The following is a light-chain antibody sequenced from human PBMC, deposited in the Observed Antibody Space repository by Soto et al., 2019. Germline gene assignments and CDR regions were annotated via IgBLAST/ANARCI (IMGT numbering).Light chain of an antibody. V-gene: IGLV2-14*03. CDR1: SSDVGGFNY. CDR2: DVS. Sequence: QSALTQPGSVSGLPGQSITISCTGSSSDVGGFNYVSWYHQHPGKAPKLLMFDVSDRPSGVSSRFSGSKSGNTASLTISGLQTEDGGDYYCSSYSSSSTFYVFGTGTKLTVL. J-gene: IGLJ1*01. CDR3: SSYSSSSTFYV.